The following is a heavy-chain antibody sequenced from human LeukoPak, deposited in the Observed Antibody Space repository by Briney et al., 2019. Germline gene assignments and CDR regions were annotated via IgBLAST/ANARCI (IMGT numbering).Heavy chain of an antibody. V-gene: IGHV1-18*01. CDR2: INPHNDNT. D-gene: IGHD3-10*01. Sequence: ASVKVSCKASGYAFNSCGISWVRQAPGQGLEWMGWINPHNDNTNYAQKLQGRVTMTTDTSTSTAYMELRSLRSDDTAVYYCAMASFYGSGSYRNWGQGALVTASS. J-gene: IGHJ4*02. CDR3: AMASFYGSGSYRN. CDR1: GYAFNSCG.